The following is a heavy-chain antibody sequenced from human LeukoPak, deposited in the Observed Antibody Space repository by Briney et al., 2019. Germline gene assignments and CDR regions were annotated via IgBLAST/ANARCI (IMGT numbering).Heavy chain of an antibody. D-gene: IGHD6-13*01. V-gene: IGHV3-7*01. CDR1: GFTFSNYW. CDR2: IKQDGSER. CDR3: AREISSWYRTEGRFDP. J-gene: IGHJ5*02. Sequence: PGGSLRLSCAASGFTFSNYWMSWVRQAPGKGLEWVANIKQDGSERDYVDSVKGRFTISKDNAKNLLYLQMNILKAEDTAVYYCAREISSWYRTEGRFDPWGQGTLVTVSS.